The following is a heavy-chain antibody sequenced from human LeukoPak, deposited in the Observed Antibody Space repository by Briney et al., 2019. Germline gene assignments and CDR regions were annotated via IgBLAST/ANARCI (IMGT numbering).Heavy chain of an antibody. J-gene: IGHJ4*02. CDR3: ATSVTGYSSPCYY. Sequence: PGGSLRLSCAASGFNFNSYDMQWVRQSPGKGLEWVTFIRYDGSEKYYVDSVEGRFTISRDNSKNTLYLQMNSLRAEDTAVYYCATSVTGYSSPCYYGGRRTLVTVPP. CDR2: IRYDGSEK. CDR1: GFNFNSYD. D-gene: IGHD6-13*01. V-gene: IGHV3-30*02.